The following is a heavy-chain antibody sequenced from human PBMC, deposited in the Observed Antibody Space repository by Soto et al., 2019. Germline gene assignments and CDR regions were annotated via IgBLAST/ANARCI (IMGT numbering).Heavy chain of an antibody. D-gene: IGHD1-1*01. Sequence: QVQLVESGGGVVQPGRSLRLSCAASRFTFSSYSMHWVRQAPGKGLQWVAVILYSGSNKYYADSVKGRFTISRDNSKNTLYLQMNSLRPEDTAVYYCAREANFPTAPLDFWGQGTLVIVTS. CDR3: AREANFPTAPLDF. V-gene: IGHV3-30*14. CDR2: ILYSGSNK. J-gene: IGHJ4*02. CDR1: RFTFSSYS.